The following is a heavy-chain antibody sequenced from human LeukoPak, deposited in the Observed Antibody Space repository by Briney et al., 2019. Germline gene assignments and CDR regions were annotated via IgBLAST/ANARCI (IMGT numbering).Heavy chain of an antibody. J-gene: IGHJ4*02. D-gene: IGHD6-19*01. Sequence: GGSLRLSCAASGFTFSSYGMHWVREAPGKGLEWVAFIRYDGSNKYYADSVKGRFTISRDNSKNTLYLQMNSLRAEDTAVYYCAKDRVAVAGRGSRELDYWGQGTLVTVSS. CDR3: AKDRVAVAGRGSRELDY. CDR1: GFTFSSYG. V-gene: IGHV3-30*02. CDR2: IRYDGSNK.